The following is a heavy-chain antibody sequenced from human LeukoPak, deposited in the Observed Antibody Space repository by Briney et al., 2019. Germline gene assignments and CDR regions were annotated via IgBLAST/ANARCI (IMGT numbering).Heavy chain of an antibody. Sequence: GGSLRLSCAASGFTFSSYAMHWVRQAPGKGLEWVAVISYDGSNKYYADSVKGRFTISRDNSKNTLYLQMNSLRAEDTAVYYCARDPESCRSTSCYAYYYYYYMDVWGKGTTVTVSS. J-gene: IGHJ6*03. CDR2: ISYDGSNK. V-gene: IGHV3-30-3*01. CDR3: ARDPESCRSTSCYAYYYYYYMDV. CDR1: GFTFSSYA. D-gene: IGHD2-2*01.